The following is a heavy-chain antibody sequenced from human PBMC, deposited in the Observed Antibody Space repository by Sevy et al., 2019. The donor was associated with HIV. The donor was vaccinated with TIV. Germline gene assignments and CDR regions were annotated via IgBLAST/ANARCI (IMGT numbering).Heavy chain of an antibody. CDR2: ISGSGTRT. D-gene: IGHD3-22*01. CDR3: GEGGGGHYDPDEIAYYFYYYNMDV. V-gene: IGHV3-23*01. Sequence: GESLKISCAVSGFSFDSYGMTWVRQAPGKGLEWVSAISGSGTRTYYADSVKGRFIISRDNSKNTLDLQMNSLRAEDTGNFYCGEGGGGHYDPDEIAYYFYYYNMDVWGKGTTVTVSS. CDR1: GFSFDSYG. J-gene: IGHJ6*03.